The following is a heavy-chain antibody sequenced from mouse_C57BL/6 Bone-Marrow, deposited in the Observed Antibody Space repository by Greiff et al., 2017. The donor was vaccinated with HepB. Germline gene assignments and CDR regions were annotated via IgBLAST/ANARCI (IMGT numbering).Heavy chain of an antibody. J-gene: IGHJ2*01. CDR3: ARHEDGYYGFDY. V-gene: IGHV5-2*01. CDR1: EYEFPSHD. D-gene: IGHD2-3*01. CDR2: INSDGGST. Sequence: EVKLMESGGGLVQPGESLKLSCESNEYEFPSHDMSWVRQTPEKWLELVAAINSDGGSTYYPDTMERRFIISRDNTKKTLYLQMSSLRSEDTALYYCARHEDGYYGFDYWGQGTTLTVSS.